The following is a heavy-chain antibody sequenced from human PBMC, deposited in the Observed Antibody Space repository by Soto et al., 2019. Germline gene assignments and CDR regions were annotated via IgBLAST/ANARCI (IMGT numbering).Heavy chain of an antibody. CDR1: GFSFRSYA. Sequence: EVQLLESGGGLVQPGGSLRLSCAASGFSFRSYAMTWVRQAPGKGLEWVSTIRASGDSTFYADSVKGRITISRDNSKKTVYLQMNTLEAEDTAVYFCAKGGYTSYYDYWGQGILVTVSS. D-gene: IGHD5-18*01. J-gene: IGHJ4*02. CDR2: IRASGDST. V-gene: IGHV3-23*01. CDR3: AKGGYTSYYDY.